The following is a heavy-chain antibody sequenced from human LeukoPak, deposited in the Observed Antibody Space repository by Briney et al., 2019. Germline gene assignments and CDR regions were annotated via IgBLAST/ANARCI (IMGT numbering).Heavy chain of an antibody. CDR2: IYTSGST. CDR1: GGSISSYY. V-gene: IGHV4-4*07. CDR3: ARGAYCGGDCYSPPDY. J-gene: IGHJ4*02. Sequence: SETLSLTCTVSGGSISSYYWSWIRQPAGKGLEWIGRIYTSGSTNYNPSLKSRVTMSVDTSKNQFSLKLSSVTAADTAVYYCARGAYCGGDCYSPPDYWGQGTLVTVSS. D-gene: IGHD2-21*02.